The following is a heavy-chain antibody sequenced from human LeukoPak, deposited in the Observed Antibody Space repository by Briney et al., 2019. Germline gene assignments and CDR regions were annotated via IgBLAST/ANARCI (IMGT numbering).Heavy chain of an antibody. CDR3: ARDRPVSRLGTDFDY. Sequence: SVKVSYKPSRCTLHRYYMHRVRQAPGPRLECRGWINPRRGGTDYAQKFQGRVTMTRDTSISTAYMELSSLRSDDPVVYYCARDRPVSRLGTDFDYWGQGALVTVSS. D-gene: IGHD1-7*01. CDR1: RCTLHRYY. V-gene: IGHV1-2*02. CDR2: INPRRGGT. J-gene: IGHJ4*02.